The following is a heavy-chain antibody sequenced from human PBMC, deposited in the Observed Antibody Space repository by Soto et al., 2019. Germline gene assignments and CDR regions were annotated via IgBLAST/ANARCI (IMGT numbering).Heavy chain of an antibody. CDR2: IWLDGSNE. V-gene: IGHV3-33*01. J-gene: IGHJ4*02. CDR1: GFTFSSYG. CDR3: ARGLWSFDY. D-gene: IGHD5-18*01. Sequence: QVQLVESGGGVVQPGRSLRLSCAASGFTFSSYGMHWVRQAPGKGLEWVAVIWLDGSNEYYADSVKGRFTISRDNSKNTLYLQMNSLRAEDTAVYYCARGLWSFDYWGQGTLVTVSS.